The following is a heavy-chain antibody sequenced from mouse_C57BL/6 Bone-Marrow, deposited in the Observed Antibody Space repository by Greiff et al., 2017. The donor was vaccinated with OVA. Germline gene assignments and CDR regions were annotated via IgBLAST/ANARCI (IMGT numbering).Heavy chain of an antibody. CDR1: GFNFKDDY. CDR2: LDPENGDT. Sequence: EVQLQESGAELVRPGASVKLSCTASGFNFKDDYMHWVKQRPEQGLEWIGWLDPENGDTEYASKFQGKAPITADTSYNTAYLQLSSLTSEDTAGYYSTTWLLFDYWGQGTTLTVSS. J-gene: IGHJ2*01. D-gene: IGHD2-3*01. V-gene: IGHV14-4*01. CDR3: TTWLLFDY.